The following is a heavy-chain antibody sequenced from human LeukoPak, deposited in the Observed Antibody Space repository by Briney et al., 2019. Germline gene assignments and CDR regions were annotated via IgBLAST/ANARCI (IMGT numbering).Heavy chain of an antibody. CDR1: GGSFSGYY. D-gene: IGHD5-18*01. J-gene: IGHJ4*02. Sequence: SETLSLTCAVYGGSFSGYYWSWIRQPPGKGLEWIGEINHSGSTNYNPSLKSRVTISVDTSKNQFSLKLSSVTAADTAVYCCARVIETAMVPFDYWGQGTLVTVSS. CDR2: INHSGST. CDR3: ARVIETAMVPFDY. V-gene: IGHV4-34*01.